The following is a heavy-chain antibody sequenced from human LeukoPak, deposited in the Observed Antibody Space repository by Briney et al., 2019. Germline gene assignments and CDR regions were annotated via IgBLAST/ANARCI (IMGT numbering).Heavy chain of an antibody. CDR3: ARAGREVNSYLYQLPDYYYYGMDV. J-gene: IGHJ6*02. Sequence: ASVKVSCKASGYTFTSYYMHWVRQAPGQGLEWMGIINPSGGSTSYAQKFQGRVTITADESTSTAYMELSSLRSEDTAVYYCARAGREVNSYLYQLPDYYYYGMDVWGQGTTVTVSS. V-gene: IGHV1-46*01. D-gene: IGHD2-2*01. CDR2: INPSGGST. CDR1: GYTFTSYY.